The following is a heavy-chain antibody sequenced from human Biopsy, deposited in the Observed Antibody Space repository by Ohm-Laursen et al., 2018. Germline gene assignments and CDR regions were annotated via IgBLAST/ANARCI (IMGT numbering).Heavy chain of an antibody. D-gene: IGHD4/OR15-4a*01. Sequence: SVKVSCKASGYTFTGHSCHWVRQAPGQRLVWVGRIDPNSDDTKYAQKFQGRIAMTTDTSITTAYLEVSSLTSDDAAVYFCARASAYGVFDVWGQGTIVTVSS. CDR2: IDPNSDDT. CDR3: ARASAYGVFDV. CDR1: GYTFTGHS. V-gene: IGHV1-2*06. J-gene: IGHJ3*01.